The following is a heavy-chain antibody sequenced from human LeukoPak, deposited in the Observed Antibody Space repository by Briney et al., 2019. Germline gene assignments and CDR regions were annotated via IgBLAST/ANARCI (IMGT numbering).Heavy chain of an antibody. CDR3: AREMDYYAPGVAFDI. CDR1: GGTFGSYA. V-gene: IGHV1-69*06. J-gene: IGHJ3*02. CDR2: IIPIFGTA. D-gene: IGHD3-10*01. Sequence: ASVKVSCKASGGTFGSYAISWVRQAPGQGLEWMGGIIPIFGTANYAQKFQGRVTITADKSTSTAYMELSSLRSEDTAVYYCAREMDYYAPGVAFDIWGQGTMVTVSS.